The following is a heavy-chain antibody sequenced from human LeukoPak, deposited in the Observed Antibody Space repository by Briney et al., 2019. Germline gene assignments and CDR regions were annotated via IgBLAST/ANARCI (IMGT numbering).Heavy chain of an antibody. CDR2: ISYDGSNK. CDR1: GFTFSSYA. CDR3: AKGGIVGANYYYYMDV. Sequence: PGGSLRLSCAASGFTFSSYAMHWVRQAPGKGLEWVAVISYDGSNKYYADSVKGRFTISRDNSKNTLYLQMNSLRAEDTAVYYCAKGGIVGANYYYYMDVWGKGTTVTVSS. V-gene: IGHV3-30-3*01. D-gene: IGHD1-26*01. J-gene: IGHJ6*03.